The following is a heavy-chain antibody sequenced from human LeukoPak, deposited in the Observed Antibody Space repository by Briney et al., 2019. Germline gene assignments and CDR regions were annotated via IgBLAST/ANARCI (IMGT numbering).Heavy chain of an antibody. J-gene: IGHJ6*03. CDR2: IDAGNGNT. V-gene: IGHV1-3*03. CDR1: GYTFTSYA. CDR3: ARDNSGYYRWPKEKNYYMDV. D-gene: IGHD5-12*01. Sequence: EASVKVSCKASGYTFTSYAMHWVRQAPGQRLEWMGWIDAGNGNTKYSQEFQGRVTITRDTSASTAYMELSSLRSEDMAVYYCARDNSGYYRWPKEKNYYMDVWGKGTTVTVSS.